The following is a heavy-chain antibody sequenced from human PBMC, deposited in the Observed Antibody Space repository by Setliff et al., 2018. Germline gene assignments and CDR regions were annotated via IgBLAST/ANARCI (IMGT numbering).Heavy chain of an antibody. CDR2: IYYSGST. CDR3: ARRETYYNFWSGYYAY. CDR1: GGSISSSSYY. J-gene: IGHJ4*02. V-gene: IGHV4-39*07. D-gene: IGHD3-3*01. Sequence: SETLSLTCTVSGGSISSSSYYWGWIRQPPGKGLEWIGSIYYSGSTYYNPSLKSRVTVSVDTSKNQFSLKLSSVTAADTAVYYCARRETYYNFWSGYYAYWGQGTLVTVSA.